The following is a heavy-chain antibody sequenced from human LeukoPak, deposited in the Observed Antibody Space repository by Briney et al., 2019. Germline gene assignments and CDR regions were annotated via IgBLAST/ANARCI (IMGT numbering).Heavy chain of an antibody. Sequence: GGSLRLSCAASGXTFSDYHVSWIRQAPGKGLEWVSYIRSSSSDINYADSVRGRSTISRDNAKNSLYLQMNSLRAEDTAVYYCARAIAVSPWYFDLWGRGTLVTVSS. J-gene: IGHJ2*01. CDR2: IRSSSSDI. CDR1: GXTFSDYH. D-gene: IGHD6-19*01. V-gene: IGHV3-11*03. CDR3: ARAIAVSPWYFDL.